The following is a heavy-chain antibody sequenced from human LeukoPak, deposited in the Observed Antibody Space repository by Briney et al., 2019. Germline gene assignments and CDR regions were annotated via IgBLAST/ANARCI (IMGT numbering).Heavy chain of an antibody. CDR1: GFTFSSYE. CDR2: ISSSGSTI. V-gene: IGHV3-48*03. Sequence: GGSPRLSCAASGFTFSSYEMNWVRQAPGKGLEWVSYISSSGSTIYYADSVKGRFTISRDNAKNSLYLQMNSLRAEDTAVYYCARGGEYGDYPDYWGQGTLVTVSS. D-gene: IGHD4-17*01. J-gene: IGHJ4*02. CDR3: ARGGEYGDYPDY.